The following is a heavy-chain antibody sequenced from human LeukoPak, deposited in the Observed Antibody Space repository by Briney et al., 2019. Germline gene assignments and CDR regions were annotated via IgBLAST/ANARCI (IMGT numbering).Heavy chain of an antibody. CDR2: IYYTGT. V-gene: IGHV4-59*02. Sequence: SETLSLTCTVSGGSVTDYWSWIRQSPGKGLEWIGYIYYTGTSYNPSLKSRVTISADTSKNQFSLKLISVTAADTAVYYCARDSGTTGEVKFDPWGQGTLVTVSS. J-gene: IGHJ5*02. CDR1: GGSVTDY. CDR3: ARDSGTTGEVKFDP. D-gene: IGHD3-10*01.